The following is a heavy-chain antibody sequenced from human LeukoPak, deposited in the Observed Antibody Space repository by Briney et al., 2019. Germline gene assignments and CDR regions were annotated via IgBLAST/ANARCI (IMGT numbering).Heavy chain of an antibody. CDR3: ARGYSYGSNGMDV. J-gene: IGHJ6*02. CDR2: ISSSGSTI. CDR1: GFTFSSYS. V-gene: IGHV3-48*04. Sequence: PGGSLRLSCAASGFTFSSYSMNWVRQAPGKGLEWVSYISSSGSTIYYADSVKGRFTISRDNAKNSLYLQMNSLRAEDTAVYYCARGYSYGSNGMDVWGQGTTVTVSS. D-gene: IGHD5-18*01.